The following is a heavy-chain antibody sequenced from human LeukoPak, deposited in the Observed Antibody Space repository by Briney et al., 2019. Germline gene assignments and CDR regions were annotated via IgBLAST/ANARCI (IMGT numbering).Heavy chain of an antibody. CDR2: IRYDGSNK. J-gene: IGHJ5*02. V-gene: IGHV3-30*02. CDR1: GFTFSSYG. Sequence: PGGSLRLSCAASGFTFSSYGMHWVRQAPGKGLEWVAFIRYDGSNKYYADSVKGRFTISRDNSKNTLYLQMNSLRAEDTAVYYRAKGRYGSGTLNWFDPWGQGTLVTVSS. D-gene: IGHD3-10*01. CDR3: AKGRYGSGTLNWFDP.